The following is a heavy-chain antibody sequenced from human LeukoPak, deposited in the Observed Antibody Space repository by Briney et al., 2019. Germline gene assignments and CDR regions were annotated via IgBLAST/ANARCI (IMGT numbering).Heavy chain of an antibody. CDR2: ISAYNGNT. D-gene: IGHD6-13*01. CDR1: GYTFTSYG. V-gene: IGHV1-18*01. CDR3: AXXXXXXSWYSYVYYYYMDV. Sequence: GASVKVSCKASGYTFTSYGISWVRQAPGQGLEWMGWISAYNGNTNYAQKLQGRVTMTTDTSTSTAYMELRSLRSDDTAVYYCAXXXXXXSWYSYVYYYYMDVWGKGTTVTVSS. J-gene: IGHJ6*03.